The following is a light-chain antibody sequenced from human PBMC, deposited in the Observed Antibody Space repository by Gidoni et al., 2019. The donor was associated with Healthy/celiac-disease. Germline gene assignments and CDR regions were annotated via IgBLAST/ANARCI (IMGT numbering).Light chain of an antibody. Sequence: EIVLTQSPGTLSLSPGERATLSCRASQSVSSSYLAWYQQKPGQAPRLLIYGASSRATGIPDRFSGSGSGTDFTLTISRLEPEEFAVYYCQQYGSSPFTFGPXTKVDIK. V-gene: IGKV3-20*01. CDR2: GAS. J-gene: IGKJ3*01. CDR1: QSVSSSY. CDR3: QQYGSSPFT.